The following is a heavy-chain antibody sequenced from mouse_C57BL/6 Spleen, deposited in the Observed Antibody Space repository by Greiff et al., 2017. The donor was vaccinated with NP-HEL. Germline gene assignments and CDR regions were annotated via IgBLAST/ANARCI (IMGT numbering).Heavy chain of an antibody. CDR1: GYTFTSYW. D-gene: IGHD2-5*01. J-gene: IGHJ3*01. Sequence: QVQLQQPGAELVMPGASVKLSCKASGYTFTSYWMPWVKQRPGPGLEWIGEIDPSDSYTNYNQKFKGKSTLTVDKSSSTAYMQLSSLTSEDSAVYYCARRGYSNPFAYWGQGTLVTVSA. CDR2: IDPSDSYT. V-gene: IGHV1-69*01. CDR3: ARRGYSNPFAY.